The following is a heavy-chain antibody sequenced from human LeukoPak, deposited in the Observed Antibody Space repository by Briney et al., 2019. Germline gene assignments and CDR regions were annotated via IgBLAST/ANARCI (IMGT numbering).Heavy chain of an antibody. CDR1: GFTVSDNY. J-gene: IGHJ5*02. V-gene: IGHV3-53*01. Sequence: QTGGSLRLPCAVSGFTVSDNYMSWVRQAPGKGLEWVSIIYRGGNAYYADSVRGRFTISRDNSENTLYLHMNDLGVEDTAVYYCARGGDSTSWNWFGPWGQGTLVTVSS. CDR3: ARGGDSTSWNWFGP. D-gene: IGHD6-6*01. CDR2: IYRGGNA.